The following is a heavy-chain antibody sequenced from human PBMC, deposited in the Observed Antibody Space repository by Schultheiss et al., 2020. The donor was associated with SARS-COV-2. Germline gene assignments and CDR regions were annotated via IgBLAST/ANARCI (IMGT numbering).Heavy chain of an antibody. CDR2: ISWNSGSI. D-gene: IGHD3-9*01. CDR1: GFTFDDYA. V-gene: IGHV3-9*01. CDR3: AKDLRRITIFSGSYYGMDV. J-gene: IGHJ6*02. Sequence: GGSLRLSCAASGFTFDDYAMHWVRQAPGKGLEWVSGISWNSGSIGYADSVKGRFTISRDNSENTLYLQMNSLRAEDTAVYYCAKDLRRITIFSGSYYGMDVWGQGTTVTVSS.